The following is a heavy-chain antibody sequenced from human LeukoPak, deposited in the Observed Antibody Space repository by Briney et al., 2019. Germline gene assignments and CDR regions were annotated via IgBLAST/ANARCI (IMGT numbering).Heavy chain of an antibody. Sequence: PGGSLRLSCVASGVAIRNSWMSWVRQAPGKGLEGVSSSGTRSGTKYYADSVMGRFTISRDSAMNSVSLQINSLRAEDTAVYYCLLQMTYGELSDPDFRGQGTLVTVSS. J-gene: IGHJ4*02. V-gene: IGHV3-21*01. CDR2: SGTRSGTK. CDR3: LLQMTYGELSDPDF. D-gene: IGHD3-16*02. CDR1: GVAIRNSW.